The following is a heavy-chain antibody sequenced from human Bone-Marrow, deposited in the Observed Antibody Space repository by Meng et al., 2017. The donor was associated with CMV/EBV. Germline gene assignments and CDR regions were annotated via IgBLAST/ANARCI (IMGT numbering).Heavy chain of an antibody. D-gene: IGHD2-2*01. Sequence: GGSLRLSCAASGFTFSSYAMHWVRQAPGKGLEWVAVISYDGSNKYYADSVKGRFTISRDNAKNSLYLQMNSLRAEDTAVYYCARDRGGLVVPAASNDAFDIWGQGTMVTVSS. V-gene: IGHV3-30-3*01. CDR3: ARDRGGLVVPAASNDAFDI. CDR1: GFTFSSYA. J-gene: IGHJ3*02. CDR2: ISYDGSNK.